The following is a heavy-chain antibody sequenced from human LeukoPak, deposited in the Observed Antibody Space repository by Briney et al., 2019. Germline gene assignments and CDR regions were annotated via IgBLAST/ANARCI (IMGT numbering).Heavy chain of an antibody. CDR3: ARETPPDYDFWSGYPYYYYYYYMDV. CDR2: IYTSGST. D-gene: IGHD3-3*01. Sequence: NSSETLSLTCTVSGGSISSGSYYWSWIRQPAGKGLEWFGRIYTSGSTNYNPSLKSRVTISVDTSKNQFSLKLSSVTAADTAVYYCARETPPDYDFWSGYPYYYYYYYMDVWGKGTTVTVSS. V-gene: IGHV4-61*02. J-gene: IGHJ6*03. CDR1: GGSISSGSYY.